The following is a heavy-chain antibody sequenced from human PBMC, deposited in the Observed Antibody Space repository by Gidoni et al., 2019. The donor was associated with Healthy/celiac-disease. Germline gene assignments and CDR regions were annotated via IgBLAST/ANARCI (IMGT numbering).Heavy chain of an antibody. V-gene: IGHV3-53*01. D-gene: IGHD3-22*01. J-gene: IGHJ1*01. CDR1: GFTVSSNY. Sequence: EVQLVESGGGLIQPGGSLRPSCAAYGFTVSSNYMSWVRQAPGKGLEWVSVIYSSGSTYYADSVKGRFTITRNNSKNTLYLQMNSLRAEDKAVYYCARDGRGDNSGYYGYFQHWGQGTLVTVSS. CDR2: IYSSGST. CDR3: ARDGRGDNSGYYGYFQH.